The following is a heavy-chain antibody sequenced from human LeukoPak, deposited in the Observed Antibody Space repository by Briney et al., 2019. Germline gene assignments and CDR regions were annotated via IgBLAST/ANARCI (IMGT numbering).Heavy chain of an antibody. V-gene: IGHV4-59*01. CDR2: IYYSGST. CDR3: ARRVAADNWFDP. J-gene: IGHJ5*02. CDR1: GGPISSYY. Sequence: SETQSLTCTVSGGPISSYYWSWLRHPPGKGLEWIGYIYYSGSTNYNPSLKGRVTISVDTSKNQFSLKLSSVTAADTAVYYCARRVAADNWFDPWGQGTLVTVSS. D-gene: IGHD6-13*01.